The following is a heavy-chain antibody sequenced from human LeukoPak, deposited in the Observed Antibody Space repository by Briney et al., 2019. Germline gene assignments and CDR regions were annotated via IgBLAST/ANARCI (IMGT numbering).Heavy chain of an antibody. CDR1: GYSFTSYW. J-gene: IGHJ6*02. D-gene: IGHD4-11*01. V-gene: IGHV5-10-1*01. Sequence: GESLKISCKGSGYSFTSYWISWVRQMPGKGLEWMGRIDPSDSYTSYSPSFQGHVTVSADKSISTAYLQWSSLKASDTAMYYCARRPIYSNYRYYYYGMDVWGQGTTVTVSS. CDR2: IDPSDSYT. CDR3: ARRPIYSNYRYYYYGMDV.